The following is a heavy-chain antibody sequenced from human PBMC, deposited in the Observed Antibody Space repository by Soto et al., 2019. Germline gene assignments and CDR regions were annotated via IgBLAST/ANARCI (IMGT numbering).Heavy chain of an antibody. J-gene: IGHJ4*02. CDR2: ITNNDAYI. CDR1: GFTMSSYS. Sequence: DVQLVESGGGLVKPGGSLKLSCVVSGFTMSSYSMTWVRQAPGKGLEWVSSITNNDAYIHYGDSVKGRFAISRDNAKNSLYLQMNSLRAEDRAVYFCARDTNYYASGSGVDHWGQGTLVTVSS. D-gene: IGHD3-10*01. CDR3: ARDTNYYASGSGVDH. V-gene: IGHV3-21*02.